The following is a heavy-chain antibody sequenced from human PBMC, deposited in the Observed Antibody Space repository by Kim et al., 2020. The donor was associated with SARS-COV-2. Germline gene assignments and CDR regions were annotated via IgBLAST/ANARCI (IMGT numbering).Heavy chain of an antibody. CDR3: ARGTSPYYDFWSGYFWFDP. V-gene: IGHV4-59*13. D-gene: IGHD3-3*01. CDR1: GGSISSYY. CDR2: IYYSGST. J-gene: IGHJ5*02. Sequence: SETLSLTCTVSGGSISSYYWSWIRQPPGKGLEWIGYIYYSGSTNYNPSLKSRVTISVDTSKNQFSLKLSSVTAADTAVYYCARGTSPYYDFWSGYFWFDPWGQGTLVTVSS.